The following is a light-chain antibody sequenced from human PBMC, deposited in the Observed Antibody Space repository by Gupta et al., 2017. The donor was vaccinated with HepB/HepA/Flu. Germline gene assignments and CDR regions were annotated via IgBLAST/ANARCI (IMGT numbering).Light chain of an antibody. CDR1: SSDVGGYNY. V-gene: IGLV2-14*03. J-gene: IGLJ3*02. CDR3: NTYTNSGARV. CDR2: DVS. Sequence: QSALTQPASVSGSPGPSITISCTGSSSDVGGYNYVSWYQQHPGKAPKLMIYDVSNRPSGVSDRFSGSKSGNTASLTISGLQAEDEADYYCNTYTNSGARVFGGGTKLTVL.